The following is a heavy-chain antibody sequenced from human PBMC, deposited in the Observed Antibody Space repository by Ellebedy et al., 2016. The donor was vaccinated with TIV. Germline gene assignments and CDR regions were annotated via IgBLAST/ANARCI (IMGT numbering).Heavy chain of an antibody. CDR1: GFTFSSYW. CDR3: ARRYMDV. Sequence: GESLKISXAASGFTFSSYWMHWVRQAPGKGLEWVANMNEDGSKKYYVDSVKGRFTISRDNAKNSLYLQMNSLRAEDTAVYYCARRYMDVWGRGTTVTVSS. CDR2: MNEDGSKK. V-gene: IGHV3-7*01. J-gene: IGHJ6*03.